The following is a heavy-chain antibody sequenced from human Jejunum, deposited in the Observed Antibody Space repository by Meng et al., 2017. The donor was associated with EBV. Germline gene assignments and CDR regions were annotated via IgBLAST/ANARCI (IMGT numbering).Heavy chain of an antibody. V-gene: IGHV1-2*06. J-gene: IGHJ2*01. Sequence: VQRARSGDEVKKPGALVVGHCKASACTCDGYDKHWVRQAPGQGLEWMGRIKPSRGGANYAQKYQGRVSMTRDTSISTAYMELSRLRSDDTAVYYCAREGLVGDLRYFDLWGRGTLVTVSS. CDR1: ACTCDGYD. CDR3: AREGLVGDLRYFDL. D-gene: IGHD3-16*01. CDR2: IKPSRGGA.